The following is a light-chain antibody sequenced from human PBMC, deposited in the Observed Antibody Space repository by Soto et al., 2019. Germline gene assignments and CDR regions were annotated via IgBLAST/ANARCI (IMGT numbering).Light chain of an antibody. V-gene: IGKV3-15*01. J-gene: IGKJ1*01. Sequence: EIVMTQSPATLSVSPGERATLSCRASQSVSSNLAWYQQKPGQAPRLLIYDASTRATGIPARFSGSGSGTQFTLTISSLQPEDFATYYCQQSYNTPQTFGQGTKVDIK. CDR3: QQSYNTPQT. CDR1: QSVSSN. CDR2: DAS.